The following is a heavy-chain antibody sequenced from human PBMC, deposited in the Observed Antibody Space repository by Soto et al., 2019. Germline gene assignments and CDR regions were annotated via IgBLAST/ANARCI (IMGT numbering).Heavy chain of an antibody. J-gene: IGHJ6*03. CDR2: IYYSGST. CDR1: GGSISSYY. Sequence: ASETLSLTCTVSGGSISSYYWSWIRQPPGKGLKWIGYIYYSGSTNYNPSLKSRVTISVDTSKNQFSLKLSSVTAADTAVYYCARVRYYDFWSGYYTGSLSPSQRRPSHSPLPGRKDNYYSYYYLDVWTKGTTVTVSS. D-gene: IGHD3-3*01. CDR3: ARVRYYDFWSGYYTGSLSPSQRRPSHSPLPGRKDNYYSYYYLDV. V-gene: IGHV4-59*01.